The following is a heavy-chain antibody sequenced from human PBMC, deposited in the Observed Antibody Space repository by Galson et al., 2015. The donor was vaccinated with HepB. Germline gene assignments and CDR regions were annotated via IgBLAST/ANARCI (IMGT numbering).Heavy chain of an antibody. CDR3: TRGRESSSWGYWYFDL. CDR1: GFTFSTYS. D-gene: IGHD6-13*01. J-gene: IGHJ2*01. CDR2: ISSSSRSS. Sequence: SLRLSCAASGFTFSTYSMNWVRQAPGKGLEWVSYISSSSRSSHYADSVKGRFTISRDNAKTLLDLQMNSLRAEDTAVYYCTRGRESSSWGYWYFDLWGRGTLVTVSS. V-gene: IGHV3-48*01.